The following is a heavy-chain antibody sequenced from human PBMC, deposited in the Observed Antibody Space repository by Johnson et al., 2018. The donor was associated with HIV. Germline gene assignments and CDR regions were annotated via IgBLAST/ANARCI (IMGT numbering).Heavy chain of an antibody. CDR1: GFTFSSFG. CDR3: ARDQGELRRTHAFDI. CDR2: IWYDGSDK. D-gene: IGHD1-14*01. Sequence: QVQLVESGGGVVQPGRSLRLSCAASGFTFSSFGMHWVRQAPGKGLEWVAVIWYDGSDKYYADSVKGRFTISRDNSRNTVYLQMNSLRHEDTAVYYCARDQGELRRTHAFDIWGQGTMVTVSS. V-gene: IGHV3-33*01. J-gene: IGHJ3*02.